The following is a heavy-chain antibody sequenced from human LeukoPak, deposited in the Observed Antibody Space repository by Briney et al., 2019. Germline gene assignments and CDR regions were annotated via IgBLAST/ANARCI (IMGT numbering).Heavy chain of an antibody. CDR3: VRGQTIDY. D-gene: IGHD3-3*01. J-gene: IGHJ4*02. V-gene: IGHV3-74*01. Sequence: PGGSLTLSCTTSGFTFSNYWMYWVRQAPGEGRMWGSRIKSDGTGITYTDSVEGRFTISRDNAKNTLYLQMNSLRDEDTAVYYCVRGQTIDYWGQGTLVTVSS. CDR1: GFTFSNYW. CDR2: IKSDGTGI.